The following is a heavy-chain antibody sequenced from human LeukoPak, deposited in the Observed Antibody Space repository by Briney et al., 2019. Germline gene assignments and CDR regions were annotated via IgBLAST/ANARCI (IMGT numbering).Heavy chain of an antibody. Sequence: PGGSLRLSCAASGFTFSNFWISWVRQAPGKGLEWVANIKTDGSATYYADSVKGRFTISRDNAKNSLYLEINSLRVEDTAVYYCVRNLPGTSYWGQGTPVTVSS. J-gene: IGHJ4*02. V-gene: IGHV3-7*01. CDR1: GFTFSNFW. CDR2: IKTDGSAT. D-gene: IGHD3-9*01. CDR3: VRNLPGTSY.